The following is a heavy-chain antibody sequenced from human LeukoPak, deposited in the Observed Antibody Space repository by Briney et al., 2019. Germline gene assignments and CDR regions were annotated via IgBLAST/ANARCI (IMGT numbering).Heavy chain of an antibody. D-gene: IGHD2-2*01. CDR3: ARGYCSSTSCYGSYGAFDI. J-gene: IGHJ3*02. Sequence: ASVKVSCKASGYTFTSYDINWVRQATGQGLEWMGWMNPNSGNTGYAQKFQGRVTMTRNTSISTAYIELSSLRSEDTAVYYCARGYCSSTSCYGSYGAFDIWGQGTMVTVSS. V-gene: IGHV1-8*01. CDR1: GYTFTSYD. CDR2: MNPNSGNT.